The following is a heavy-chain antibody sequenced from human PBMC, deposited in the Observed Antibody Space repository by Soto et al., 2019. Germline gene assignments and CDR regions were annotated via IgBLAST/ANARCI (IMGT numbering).Heavy chain of an antibody. V-gene: IGHV3-74*01. CDR2: ISSDGRTT. D-gene: IGHD5-12*01. Sequence: EVQLVESGGGLVQPGGSLRLSCAASGFTLSGYWMHWVRQVPGKGLVWVSRISSDGRTTNYADSVGGRFTISRDNAKNTLYVQMSSLRAEDTAVYYCVRGNSGYGNFDYWGQGTLVTVSS. CDR1: GFTLSGYW. CDR3: VRGNSGYGNFDY. J-gene: IGHJ4*02.